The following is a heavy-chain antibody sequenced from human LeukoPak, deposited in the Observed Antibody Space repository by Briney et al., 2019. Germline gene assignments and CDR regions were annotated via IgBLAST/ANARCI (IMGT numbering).Heavy chain of an antibody. CDR1: GYTFTRYY. Sequence: ASVKVSCKASGYTFTRYYMHWVRQAPGQGLEWMGIINPSGGSTSYAQKFQGRVTMTRDMSTSTVYMELSSLRSEDTAVYYCAREPSEEEGYDYWGQGTLVTVSS. J-gene: IGHJ4*02. CDR3: AREPSEEEGYDY. V-gene: IGHV1-46*01. CDR2: INPSGGST. D-gene: IGHD6-13*01.